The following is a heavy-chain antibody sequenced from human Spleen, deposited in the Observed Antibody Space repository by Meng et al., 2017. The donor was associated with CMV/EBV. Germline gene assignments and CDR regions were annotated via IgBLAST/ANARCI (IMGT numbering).Heavy chain of an antibody. CDR2: IYYSGST. D-gene: IGHD6-19*01. CDR1: GGSISSSSYY. Sequence: SETLSLTCTVSGGSISSSSYYWGWIRQPPGKGLEWIGSIYYSGSTYYNPSLKSRVTISVDTSKNQFSLKLSSVTAADTAVYYCARVEIAVALFDYWGQGTLVTVSS. J-gene: IGHJ4*02. V-gene: IGHV4-39*07. CDR3: ARVEIAVALFDY.